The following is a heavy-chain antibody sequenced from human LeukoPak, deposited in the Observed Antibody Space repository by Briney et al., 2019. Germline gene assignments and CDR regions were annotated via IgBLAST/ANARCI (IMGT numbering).Heavy chain of an antibody. J-gene: IGHJ4*02. CDR2: IYPGNSDT. CDR1: GYSFPGYW. D-gene: IGHD5-12*01. Sequence: GESLKISCKGSGYSFPGYWIAWVRQMPGKGLEWMGIIYPGNSDTRYSPSFQGQVTISVDKSISTAYLQWSSLKASDIAMYYCARQDGYALYYFDYWGQGTLVTVSS. V-gene: IGHV5-51*01. CDR3: ARQDGYALYYFDY.